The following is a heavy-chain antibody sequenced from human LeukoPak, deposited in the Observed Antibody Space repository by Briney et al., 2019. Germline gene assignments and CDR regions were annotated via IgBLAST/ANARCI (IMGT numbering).Heavy chain of an antibody. CDR2: IQYDGSHK. D-gene: IGHD4-17*01. CDR3: ARAEGGLRDYYYYMDV. Sequence: GGSLRLSCAASGFTFSISDMHWVRQAPGKGLEWVSFIQYDGSHKNYIDSVKGRFTISRDNSRNTLYLQMFSLRAEDTAVYYCARAEGGLRDYYYYMDVWGKGTTVTISS. V-gene: IGHV3-30*02. CDR1: GFTFSISD. J-gene: IGHJ6*03.